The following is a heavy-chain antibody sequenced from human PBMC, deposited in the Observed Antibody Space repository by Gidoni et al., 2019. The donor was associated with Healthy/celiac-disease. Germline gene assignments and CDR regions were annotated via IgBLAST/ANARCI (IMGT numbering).Heavy chain of an antibody. CDR2: IYSGGST. CDR1: GFTVSSNY. D-gene: IGHD6-6*01. Sequence: EVHLVETGGGLIQPGGSLSLSCAASGFTVSSNYMSWVRQAPGKGLEWVSVIYSGGSTYYADSVKGRVTISRDNSKNTLDLQMNRLRAEDTAVYYCARMSSSDGVDYWGQGTLVTVSS. CDR3: ARMSSSDGVDY. J-gene: IGHJ4*02. V-gene: IGHV3-53*02.